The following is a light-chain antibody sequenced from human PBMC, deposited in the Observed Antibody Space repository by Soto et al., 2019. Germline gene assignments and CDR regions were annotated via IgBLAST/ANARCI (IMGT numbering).Light chain of an antibody. CDR2: AVS. V-gene: IGLV2-14*01. Sequence: QSALTQPPSASGSPGQSVTISCTGTSGDVGGYYYVSWYQQHPGKAPKLMIHAVSNRPSGISSRFSGSKSGNTASLTISGLQSEDEADYFCCSYTSRTTYVFGTGTKLTVL. J-gene: IGLJ1*01. CDR1: SGDVGGYYY. CDR3: CSYTSRTTYV.